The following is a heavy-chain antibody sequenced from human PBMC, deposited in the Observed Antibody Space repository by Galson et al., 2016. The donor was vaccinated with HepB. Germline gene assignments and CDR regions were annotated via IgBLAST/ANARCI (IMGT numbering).Heavy chain of an antibody. V-gene: IGHV3-7*03. D-gene: IGHD6-6*01. Sequence: SLRLSCAASRFTFSDNWMNWVRQAPGKGLEWVANIKQDGSEKNYVDSVKGRFIISRDNSKNTLYLQMNSLRVEDTAVYYCAKGRGGSSSYHFEYWGQGTLVTVSS. J-gene: IGHJ4*02. CDR3: AKGRGGSSSYHFEY. CDR2: IKQDGSEK. CDR1: RFTFSDNW.